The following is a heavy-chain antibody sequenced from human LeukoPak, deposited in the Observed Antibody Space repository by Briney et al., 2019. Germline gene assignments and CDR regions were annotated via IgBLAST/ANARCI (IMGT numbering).Heavy chain of an antibody. V-gene: IGHV1-8*01. CDR3: ARGRGVVVPLDY. CDR1: GYTFTSYD. J-gene: IGHJ4*02. D-gene: IGHD2-2*01. CDR2: MNPNSGNT. Sequence: ASVKVSCKASGYTFTSYDINWVRQATGQGLEWMGWMNPNSGNTGYAQKFQGRVTMTRNTSISTAYMELSSLRSEDTAVYYCARGRGVVVPLDYWGQGTLVTVSS.